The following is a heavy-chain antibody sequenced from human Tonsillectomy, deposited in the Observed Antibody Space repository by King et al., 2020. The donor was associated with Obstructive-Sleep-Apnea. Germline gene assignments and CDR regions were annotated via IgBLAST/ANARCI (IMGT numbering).Heavy chain of an antibody. CDR2: ITSSSSTI. Sequence: DVQLVESGGGLVQPGGSLRLSCAASGFTFSSYSMNWVRQAPGKGLEWVSYITSSSSTIYYADSVKGRFTISRDNAKNSLYLQMNSLRVEDTAVYYCARDSSGHSPWGQGTLVTVSS. D-gene: IGHD3-22*01. J-gene: IGHJ5*02. V-gene: IGHV3-48*04. CDR3: ARDSSGHSP. CDR1: GFTFSSYS.